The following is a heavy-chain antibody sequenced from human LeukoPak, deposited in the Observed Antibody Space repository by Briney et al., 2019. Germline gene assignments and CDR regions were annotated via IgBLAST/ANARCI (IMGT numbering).Heavy chain of an antibody. Sequence: GGSLSLSCAASGFTLSSYEVNWVRQAPGKGLEWVSKISSSGSAIYYADSVKGRFTISRDNAKSSLYLQMSSLRVEDTAVYYCARGGSLGYWGQGTLVTVSS. CDR2: ISSSGSAI. CDR3: ARGGSLGY. J-gene: IGHJ4*02. CDR1: GFTLSSYE. V-gene: IGHV3-48*03. D-gene: IGHD6-19*01.